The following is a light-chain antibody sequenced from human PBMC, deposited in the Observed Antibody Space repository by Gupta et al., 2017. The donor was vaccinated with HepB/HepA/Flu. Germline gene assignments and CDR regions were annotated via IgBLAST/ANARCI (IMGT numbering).Light chain of an antibody. CDR1: SSDIGGFNY. Sequence: QSALTHPASVSGSPGQSITISCTGTSSDIGGFNYVSWYQQHSGKAPKLIIYEVGKRPSGVSNRFSGSKSDNTASLTISGLQAEDEAVYYCCSYAGSGTWVFGGGTKLTVL. CDR3: CSYAGSGTWV. CDR2: EVG. J-gene: IGLJ3*02. V-gene: IGLV2-23*02.